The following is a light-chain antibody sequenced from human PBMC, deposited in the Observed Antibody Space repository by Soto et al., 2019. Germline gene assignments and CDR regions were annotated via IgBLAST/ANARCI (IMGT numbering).Light chain of an antibody. V-gene: IGLV1-47*01. CDR2: RND. Sequence: QSVLTQPPSTSGTPGQRVTISCSGSSSNIGSNYVYWYQQLPGTAPKLLIYRNDQRPSGVPDRFFGSKSGTSASLAISGLRSEDEADYYCAAWDDSLSAWVFGGGTQLTVL. J-gene: IGLJ3*02. CDR1: SSNIGSNY. CDR3: AAWDDSLSAWV.